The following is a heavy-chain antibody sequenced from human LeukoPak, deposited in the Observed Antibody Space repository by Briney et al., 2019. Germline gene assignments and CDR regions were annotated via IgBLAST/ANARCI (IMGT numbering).Heavy chain of an antibody. CDR1: GFTFSSYA. CDR3: AKDQPATNYSYYGMDV. J-gene: IGHJ6*02. V-gene: IGHV3-23*01. Sequence: GGSLRLSCAASGFTFSSYAMSWVRQAPGKGLEWVSAISGSGGSTYYADSVKGRFTISRDNSKNTLYLQMNSLRAEDTAVYYCAKDQPATNYSYYGMDVWGQGTTVTVSS. CDR2: ISGSGGST.